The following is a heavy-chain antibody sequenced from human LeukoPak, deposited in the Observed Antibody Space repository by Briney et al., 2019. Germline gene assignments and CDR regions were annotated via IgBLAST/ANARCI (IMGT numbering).Heavy chain of an antibody. J-gene: IGHJ3*02. CDR3: ARRYCSSTSCYTLAFDI. V-gene: IGHV5-51*01. Sequence: GESLKISCKGSGYSFTSYWIGWVRQMPGKGLEWMGIIYPGDSDTRYSPSFQGQVTISADKSISTAYLQWSSLKASDTAMYYCARRYCSSTSCYTLAFDIWGQGTMVTVSS. CDR2: IYPGDSDT. D-gene: IGHD2-2*02. CDR1: GYSFTSYW.